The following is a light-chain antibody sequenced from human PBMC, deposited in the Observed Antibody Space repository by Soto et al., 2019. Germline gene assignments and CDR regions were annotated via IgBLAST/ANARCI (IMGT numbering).Light chain of an antibody. CDR3: LGWMRRSDHVL. V-gene: IGLV3-12*02. CDR1: NIGSKA. Sequence: SYELTQPHSVSVPTAQMARITCGGNNIGSKAVHWYQHKPGQDPVLVIYSDSNRPSGIPERFSGSNPGNTATLTISRVEAGDGAGYYCLGWMRRSDHVLFGVGTTLTAL. J-gene: IGLJ2*01. CDR2: SDS.